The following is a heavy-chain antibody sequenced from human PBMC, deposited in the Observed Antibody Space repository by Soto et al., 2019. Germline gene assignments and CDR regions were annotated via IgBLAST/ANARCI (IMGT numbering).Heavy chain of an antibody. CDR2: ISGSGGST. Sequence: GGSLRLSCAASGFTFSSYAMSWVRQAPGKGLEWVSAISGSGGSTYYADSVKGRFTISRDNSKNTLYLQMNRLRAEDTAVYYCAKDGWYNWHYEFYFDYWGQGTLVTVSS. J-gene: IGHJ4*02. CDR1: GFTFSSYA. D-gene: IGHD1-7*01. CDR3: AKDGWYNWHYEFYFDY. V-gene: IGHV3-23*01.